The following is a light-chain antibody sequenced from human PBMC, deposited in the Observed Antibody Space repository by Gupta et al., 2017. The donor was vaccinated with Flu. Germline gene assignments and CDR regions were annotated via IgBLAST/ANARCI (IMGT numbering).Light chain of an antibody. Sequence: SYELTQSPSVSVSPRQTARITCTGDVFPKQYVYWYQQKAGRAPVLLIYKDIERPSGIPLRFSGSISGTTGTLTISGVQPEDEADYYCQSADSSGTYWVFGGGTKLTV. J-gene: IGLJ3*02. CDR2: KDI. CDR1: VFPKQY. CDR3: QSADSSGTYWV. V-gene: IGLV3-25*03.